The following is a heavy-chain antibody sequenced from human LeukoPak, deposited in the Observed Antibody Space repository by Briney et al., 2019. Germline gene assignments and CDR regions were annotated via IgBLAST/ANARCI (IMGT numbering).Heavy chain of an antibody. CDR2: INWNGGST. CDR1: GFTFDDYG. J-gene: IGHJ4*02. V-gene: IGHV3-20*04. Sequence: GGSLRLSCAASGFTFDDYGMSWVRQAPGKGLEWVSGINWNGGSTGYADSVKGRFTISRDNAKNSLYLQMNSLRTEDTALYYCAKAVYSSSWNQLFDYWGQGTLVTVSS. CDR3: AKAVYSSSWNQLFDY. D-gene: IGHD6-13*01.